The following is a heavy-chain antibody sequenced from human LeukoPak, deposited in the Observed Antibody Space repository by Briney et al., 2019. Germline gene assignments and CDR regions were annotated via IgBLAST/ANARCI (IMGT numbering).Heavy chain of an antibody. Sequence: LGESLKISCKGSGYRFTSYWIGWVRQMPGKGLEWMGIIYPGDSDARYSPSFQGQVTFSADKSISPAYFQWSSLKASDTAVYYCVCDRGNFDSFDFWGQGTLVTVSS. CDR3: VCDRGNFDSFDF. J-gene: IGHJ4*02. CDR1: GYRFTSYW. V-gene: IGHV5-51*01. D-gene: IGHD1-7*01. CDR2: IYPGDSDA.